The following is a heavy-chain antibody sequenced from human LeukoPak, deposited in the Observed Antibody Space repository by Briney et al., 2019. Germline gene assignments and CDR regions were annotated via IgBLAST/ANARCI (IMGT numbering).Heavy chain of an antibody. D-gene: IGHD3-22*01. J-gene: IGHJ6*04. Sequence: GGSLRLSCAASGFTFSSYAMSWVRRAPGKGLEWVSAISGSGGSTYYADSVKGRFTISRDNSKNTLYLQMNSLRAEDTAVYYCAKLTDSSGYYYSVDVWGKGTTVTVSS. CDR2: ISGSGGST. CDR1: GFTFSSYA. CDR3: AKLTDSSGYYYSVDV. V-gene: IGHV3-23*01.